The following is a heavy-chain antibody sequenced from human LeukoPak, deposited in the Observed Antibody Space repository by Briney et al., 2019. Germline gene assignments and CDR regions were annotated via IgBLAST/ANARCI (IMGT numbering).Heavy chain of an antibody. CDR3: ARNRDGYNSFDY. CDR2: IYYSGST. Sequence: SETLSLTCTVSGGSISSYYWSWIRQPPEKGLEWIGYIYYSGSTNYNPSLKSRVTISVDTSKNQFSLKLSSVTAADTAVYYCARNRDGYNSFDYWGQGTLVTVSS. J-gene: IGHJ4*02. D-gene: IGHD5-24*01. V-gene: IGHV4-59*01. CDR1: GGSISSYY.